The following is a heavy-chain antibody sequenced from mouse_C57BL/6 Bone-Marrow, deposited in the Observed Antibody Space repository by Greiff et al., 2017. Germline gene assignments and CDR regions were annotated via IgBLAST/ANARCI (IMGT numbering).Heavy chain of an antibody. CDR2: IYPSDSET. J-gene: IGHJ3*01. CDR3: ARFRGAY. CDR1: GYTFTSYW. V-gene: IGHV1-61*01. Sequence: VKLQQPGAELVRPGSSVKLSCKASGYTFTSYWMDWVKQRPGQGLEWIGNIYPSDSETHYNQKFKDKATLTVDQSSSTAYMQLSSLTSEDSAVYYCARFRGAYWGQGTLVTVSA.